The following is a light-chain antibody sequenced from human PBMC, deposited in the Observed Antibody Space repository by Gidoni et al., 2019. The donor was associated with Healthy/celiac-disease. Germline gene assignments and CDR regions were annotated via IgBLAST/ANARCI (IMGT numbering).Light chain of an antibody. V-gene: IGKV3-15*01. J-gene: IGKJ1*01. CDR3: QQYNNWWT. Sequence: EIVMTQSPATLSVSPGERATLSCRASQSVSSNLAWYQQKPGQAPRLLIYGASTRATGIPARFSGSGSGTEFTLTISSLQSEDFAVYYCQQYNNWWTFGQGQGGNQT. CDR1: QSVSSN. CDR2: GAS.